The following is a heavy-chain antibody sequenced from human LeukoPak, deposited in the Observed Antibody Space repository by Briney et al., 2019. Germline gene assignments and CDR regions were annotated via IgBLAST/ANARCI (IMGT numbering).Heavy chain of an antibody. CDR2: INPSGGST. D-gene: IGHD3-10*01. J-gene: IGHJ5*02. Sequence: ASVKVSCKASGYTFTGYYMHWVRQAPGQGLEWMGIINPSGGSTSYAQKFQGRVTMTRDTSTSTVYMELGSLRSEDTAVYYCARGGTALWFGELFPQGNWFDPWGQGTLVTVSS. V-gene: IGHV1-46*01. CDR1: GYTFTGYY. CDR3: ARGGTALWFGELFPQGNWFDP.